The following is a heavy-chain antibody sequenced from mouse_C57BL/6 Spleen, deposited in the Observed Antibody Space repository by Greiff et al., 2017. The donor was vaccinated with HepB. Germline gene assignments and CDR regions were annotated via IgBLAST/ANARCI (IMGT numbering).Heavy chain of an antibody. V-gene: IGHV8-12*01. Sequence: VKLMESGPGILQSSQTLSLTCSFSGFSLSTSGMGVSWIRQPSGKGLEWLAHIYWDDDKRYNLSLKSRLTISKDTSRNQVFLKITSVDTADTATYYCARSAYYSNYGAMDYWGQGTSVTVSS. CDR1: GFSLSTSGMG. CDR3: ARSAYYSNYGAMDY. J-gene: IGHJ4*01. CDR2: IYWDDDK. D-gene: IGHD2-5*01.